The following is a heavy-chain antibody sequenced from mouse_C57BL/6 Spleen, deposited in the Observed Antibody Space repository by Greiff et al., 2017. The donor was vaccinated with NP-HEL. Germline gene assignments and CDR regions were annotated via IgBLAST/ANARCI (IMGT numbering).Heavy chain of an antibody. CDR2: ISDGGSYT. J-gene: IGHJ2*01. Sequence: EVKLMESGGGLVKPGGSLKLSCAASGFTFGSYAMSWVRQTPEKRLEWVATISDGGSYTYYPDNVKGRFTISRDNAKNNLYLQMSHLKSEDTALYYCARDDGYFDYWGQGTTLTVSS. CDR1: GFTFGSYA. CDR3: ARDDGYFDY. V-gene: IGHV5-4*01. D-gene: IGHD2-3*01.